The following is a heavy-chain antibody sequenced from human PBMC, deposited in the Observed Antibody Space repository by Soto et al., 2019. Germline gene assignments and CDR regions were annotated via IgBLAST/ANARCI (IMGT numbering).Heavy chain of an antibody. CDR1: GGSISSSSYY. D-gene: IGHD2-15*01. J-gene: IGHJ6*02. V-gene: IGHV4-39*01. CDR2: IYYSGST. Sequence: SETLSLTCTVSGGSISSSSYYWGWIRQPPGKGLEWIGSIYYSGSTYYNPSLKSRVTISVDTSKNQFSLKLSSVTAADTAVYYCARHPLLLNGMDVWGQGTTVTVSS. CDR3: ARHPLLLNGMDV.